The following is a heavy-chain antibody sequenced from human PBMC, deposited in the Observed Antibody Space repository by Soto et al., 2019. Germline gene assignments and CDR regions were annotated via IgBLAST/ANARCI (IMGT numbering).Heavy chain of an antibody. D-gene: IGHD1-7*01. CDR2: IYYSGST. CDR1: GGSISSSSYY. J-gene: IGHJ3*02. Sequence: PSETLSLTCTVSGGSISSSSYYWGWIRQPPGKGLEWIGSIYYSGSTYYNPSLKSRVTISVDTSKNQFSLKLSSVTAADTAVYYCARRDLGNYALRRAFDIWGQGXMVTV. CDR3: ARRDLGNYALRRAFDI. V-gene: IGHV4-39*01.